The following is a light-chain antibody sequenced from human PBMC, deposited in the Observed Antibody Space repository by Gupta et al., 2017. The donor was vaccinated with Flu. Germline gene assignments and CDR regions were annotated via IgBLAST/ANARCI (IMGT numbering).Light chain of an antibody. CDR1: KLEDKY. V-gene: IGLV3-1*01. CDR3: QAWDSTTVV. J-gene: IGLJ2*01. Sequence: TCSGDKLEDKYASCYQQKPGQSPALVIYQDIRRPSGIPERFSGSNSGNTATLTIRGTQAMDEAYYYCQAWDSTTVVFGGGPKLPVL. CDR2: QDI.